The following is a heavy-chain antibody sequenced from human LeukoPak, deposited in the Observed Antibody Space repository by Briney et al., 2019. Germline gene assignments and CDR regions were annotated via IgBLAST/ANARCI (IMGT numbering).Heavy chain of an antibody. V-gene: IGHV4-59*01. CDR2: IYYSGST. CDR3: ARVSIAAAGAYYYYMDV. J-gene: IGHJ6*03. D-gene: IGHD6-13*01. CDR1: GGSISSYY. Sequence: SETLSLTCTVSGGSISSYYWSWIRQPPGKGLEWIGYIYYSGSTNYNPSLKSRVTISVDTSKNQFSLKLSSVTAADTAVYYCARVSIAAAGAYYYYMDVWGKGTTVTVSS.